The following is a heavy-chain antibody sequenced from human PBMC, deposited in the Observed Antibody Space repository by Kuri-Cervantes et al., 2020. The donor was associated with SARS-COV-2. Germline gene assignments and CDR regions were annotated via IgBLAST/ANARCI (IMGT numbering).Heavy chain of an antibody. CDR3: AREWELLRGWFDP. CDR2: IYHSGST. Sequence: SQTLSLTCAVSGGSISSGGYSWSWIRQPPGKGLEWIGYIYHSGSTYYNPSLKSRVTISVDRSKNQFSLKLSSVTAADTAVYYCAREWELLRGWFDPWGQGTLVTVSS. D-gene: IGHD1-26*01. V-gene: IGHV4-30-2*01. CDR1: GGSISSGGYS. J-gene: IGHJ5*02.